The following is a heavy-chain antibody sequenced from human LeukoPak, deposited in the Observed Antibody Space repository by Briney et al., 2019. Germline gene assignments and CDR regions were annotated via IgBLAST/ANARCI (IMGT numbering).Heavy chain of an antibody. Sequence: PSETLSLTCTVSGGSISSYYWSCIRQPPGKGLEWLGYIYYSGSTNYNPSLKSRATISVDTSKNQFSLKLSSVTAADAAVYYCARSPYDFWTGYSNWFDPWGQGTLVTVSS. D-gene: IGHD3-3*01. CDR1: GGSISSYY. CDR2: IYYSGST. V-gene: IGHV4-59*12. J-gene: IGHJ5*02. CDR3: ARSPYDFWTGYSNWFDP.